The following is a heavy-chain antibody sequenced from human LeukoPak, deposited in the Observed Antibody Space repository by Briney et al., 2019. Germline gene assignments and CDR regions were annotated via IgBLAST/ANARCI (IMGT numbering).Heavy chain of an antibody. Sequence: SETLSLTCTVSGYSISSGYYWGWIRQPPGKGLEWIGSIYHSGSTYYNPSLKSRVTISVDTSKNQFSLHLNSVTPDDTAVYYCARALHGSGCDYWSQGTLVTVSS. V-gene: IGHV4-38-2*02. CDR3: ARALHGSGCDY. D-gene: IGHD6-19*01. CDR1: GYSISSGYY. CDR2: IYHSGST. J-gene: IGHJ4*02.